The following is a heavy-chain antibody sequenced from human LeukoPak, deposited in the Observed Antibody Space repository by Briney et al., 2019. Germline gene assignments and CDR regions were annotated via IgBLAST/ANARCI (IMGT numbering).Heavy chain of an antibody. V-gene: IGHV4-59*01. D-gene: IGHD4-23*01. J-gene: IGHJ5*02. CDR2: IYYSGST. CDR3: ARDRDYGGNSGWFDP. CDR1: GGSISSYY. Sequence: ASETLSLTCTVSGGSISSYYWSWIRQPPGKGLEWIGYIYYSGSTNYNPSLKSRVTISVDTSKNQFSLKLSSVTAADTAVYYCARDRDYGGNSGWFDPWGQGTLVTVSS.